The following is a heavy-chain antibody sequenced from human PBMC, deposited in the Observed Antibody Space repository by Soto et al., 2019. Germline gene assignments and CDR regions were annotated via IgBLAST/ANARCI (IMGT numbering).Heavy chain of an antibody. D-gene: IGHD3-3*01. CDR2: ISYDGSNK. CDR3: AKDYVLEWLRYYYGMDV. J-gene: IGHJ6*02. Sequence: QVQLVESGGGVVQPGRSLRLSCAASGFAFSTYGMHWVRQAPGKGLEWVAVISYDGSNKYYTDSVKGRFTISRDNSKNTLFLQMNSLRAEDTAVSYCAKDYVLEWLRYYYGMDVWGQGTTVTVSS. CDR1: GFAFSTYG. V-gene: IGHV3-30*18.